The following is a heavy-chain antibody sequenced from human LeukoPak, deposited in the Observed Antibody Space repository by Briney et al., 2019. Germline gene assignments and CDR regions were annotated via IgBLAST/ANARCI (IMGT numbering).Heavy chain of an antibody. J-gene: IGHJ4*02. CDR2: INHDGTT. CDR3: ARGGEYGSGSYYKY. V-gene: IGHV4-34*01. Sequence: SETLSLTCAVYGGSFSDSYWSWIRQPPGEGLEWIGEINHDGTTNYNPSLKSRVTILVDTSKYQFSLKLSSVTAADTAVYYCARGGEYGSGSYYKYWGQGTLVTVSS. D-gene: IGHD3-10*01. CDR1: GGSFSDSY.